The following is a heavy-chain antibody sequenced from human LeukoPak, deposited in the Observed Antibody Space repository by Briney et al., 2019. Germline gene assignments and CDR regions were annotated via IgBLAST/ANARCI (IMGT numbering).Heavy chain of an antibody. CDR2: INHSGST. V-gene: IGHV4-34*01. CDR1: GGSFSGYY. CDR3: ARGSMYYDSSGSLSY. D-gene: IGHD3-22*01. J-gene: IGHJ4*02. Sequence: SETLSLTCAVYGGSFSGYYWSWTRQPPGKGLEWIGEINHSGSTNYNPSLKSRVTISVDTSKNQFSLKLSSVTAADTAVYYCARGSMYYDSSGSLSYWGQGTLVTVSS.